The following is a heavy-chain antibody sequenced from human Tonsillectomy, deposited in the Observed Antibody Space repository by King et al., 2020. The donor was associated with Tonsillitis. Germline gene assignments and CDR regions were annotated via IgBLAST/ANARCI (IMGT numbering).Heavy chain of an antibody. D-gene: IGHD2-2*01. V-gene: IGHV3-9*01. CDR1: GFPFDDYA. Sequence: VQLVESGGGLVQPGRSLRLSCAASGFPFDDYAMHWVRQAPGKGLEWVSGITWNSGSIGYADSVKGRFTISRDNAKNSLYLQMNSLRAEDTALYYCAARRDCSSTRCYDGHYYGMDVWGQGTTVTVSS. J-gene: IGHJ6*02. CDR2: ITWNSGSI. CDR3: AARRDCSSTRCYDGHYYGMDV.